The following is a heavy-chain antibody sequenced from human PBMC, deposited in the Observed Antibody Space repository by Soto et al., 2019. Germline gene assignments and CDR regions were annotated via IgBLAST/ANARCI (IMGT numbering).Heavy chain of an antibody. CDR2: IIPIFGTA. D-gene: IGHD2-8*01. V-gene: IGHV1-69*01. J-gene: IGHJ3*02. Sequence: QVQLVQSGAEVKKPGSSVKVSCKASGGTFSSYAISWVRQAPGQGLEWMGGIIPIFGTANYAQKFQGRVTITADESTSTAYKELSSMRSEDTPVYYCARTSGGVLMVYACYAFEIWGQGTMVTVSS. CDR3: ARTSGGVLMVYACYAFEI. CDR1: GGTFSSYA.